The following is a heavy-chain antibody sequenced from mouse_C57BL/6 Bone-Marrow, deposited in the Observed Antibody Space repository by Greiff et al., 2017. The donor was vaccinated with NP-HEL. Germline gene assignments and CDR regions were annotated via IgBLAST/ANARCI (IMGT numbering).Heavy chain of an antibody. CDR3: AREGDGYEFAY. V-gene: IGHV5-6*01. CDR1: GFTFSSYG. CDR2: ISSGGSYT. D-gene: IGHD2-2*01. J-gene: IGHJ3*01. Sequence: EVKLVESGGDLVKPGGSLKLSCAASGFTFSSYGMSWVRQTPDKRLEWVATISSGGSYTYYPDSVKGRFTISRDNAKNTLYLQMSSLTSEDTAMFYCAREGDGYEFAYWGQGTLVTVSA.